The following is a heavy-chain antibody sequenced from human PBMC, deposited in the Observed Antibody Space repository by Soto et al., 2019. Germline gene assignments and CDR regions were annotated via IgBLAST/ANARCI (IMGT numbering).Heavy chain of an antibody. CDR3: ARERRVIPNWFDP. CDR1: GFTFSSYG. J-gene: IGHJ5*02. D-gene: IGHD3-16*02. Sequence: QVQLVESGGGVVQPGRSLRLSCAASGFTFSSYGMHWVRQAPGKGLEWVAVIWYDGSNKYYADSVKGRFTISRDNSKNTLYLQMKSLRAEDTAVYYCARERRVIPNWFDPWGQGTLVTVSS. V-gene: IGHV3-33*01. CDR2: IWYDGSNK.